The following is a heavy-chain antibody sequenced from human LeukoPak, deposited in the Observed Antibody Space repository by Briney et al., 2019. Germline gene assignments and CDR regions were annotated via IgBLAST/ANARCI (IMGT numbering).Heavy chain of an antibody. D-gene: IGHD3-22*01. J-gene: IGHJ4*02. CDR3: ARARGYYDSSGYYSDFDY. CDR2: IYHSGST. Sequence: ETLSLTCAVSGGSISSSNWWSWVRQPPGKGLEWIGEIYHSGSTNYNPSLKSRVTISVDKSKNQFSLKLSSVTAADTAVYYCARARGYYDSSGYYSDFDYWGQGTLVTVSS. V-gene: IGHV4-4*02. CDR1: GGSISSSNW.